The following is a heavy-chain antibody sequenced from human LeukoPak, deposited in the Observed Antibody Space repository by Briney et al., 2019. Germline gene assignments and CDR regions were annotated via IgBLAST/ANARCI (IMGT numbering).Heavy chain of an antibody. CDR2: IKQDGSEK. V-gene: IGHV3-7*01. Sequence: PGGSLRLSCAASGFTFSSYWMSWVRQAPGKGLEWVANIKQDGSEKYYVDSVKGRFTISRDNAKNSLYLQMNSLRAEDTAVYYCARQDPIDYYYGMDDWGQGTTVTVSS. CDR1: GFTFSSYW. CDR3: ARQDPIDYYYGMDD. J-gene: IGHJ6*02.